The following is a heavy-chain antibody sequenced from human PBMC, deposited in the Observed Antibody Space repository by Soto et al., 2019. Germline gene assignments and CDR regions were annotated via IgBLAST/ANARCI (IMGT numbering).Heavy chain of an antibody. J-gene: IGHJ6*01. V-gene: IGHV4-59*01. CDR1: GGSISSYY. D-gene: IGHD3-3*01. CDR2: IHYSGST. CDR3: ASVPVMRFLAWSYGMDV. Sequence: SETLSLTCTVSGGSISSYYWSWIRQPPGKGLEWIGYIHYSGSTNYNPSLKSRVTISADTSKNQFSLKLSSVTAADTAVYYCASVPVMRFLAWSYGMDVWAQRTTVTVSS.